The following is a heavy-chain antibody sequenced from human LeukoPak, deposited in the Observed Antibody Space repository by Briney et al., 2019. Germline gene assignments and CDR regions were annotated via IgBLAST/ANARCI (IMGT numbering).Heavy chain of an antibody. D-gene: IGHD3-10*01. Sequence: SETLSLTCTVSGGSISSGSYYWSWIRQPAGKGLEWIGRIYTSGSTNYNPSLKSRVTISVDTSKNQFSLKLRSVTAADTAVYYCARRYYYGSGSYYDYWGQGTLVTVSS. CDR3: ARRYYYGSGSYYDY. V-gene: IGHV4-61*02. CDR2: IYTSGST. CDR1: GGSISSGSYY. J-gene: IGHJ4*02.